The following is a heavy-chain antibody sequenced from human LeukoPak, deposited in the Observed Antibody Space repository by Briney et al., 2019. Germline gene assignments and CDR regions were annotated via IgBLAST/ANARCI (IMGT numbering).Heavy chain of an antibody. V-gene: IGHV4-4*02. Sequence: SGTLSLTCGVSGGSISSTNWWTWVRQPPGEGLEWIGEVHLSGRTNYNPSLEGRVTMSVDMSENHISLKLTSVTAADTAVYYCARYGSGTYSFDYWGQGTLAVVSS. D-gene: IGHD3-10*01. CDR2: VHLSGRT. J-gene: IGHJ4*02. CDR3: ARYGSGTYSFDY. CDR1: GGSISSTNW.